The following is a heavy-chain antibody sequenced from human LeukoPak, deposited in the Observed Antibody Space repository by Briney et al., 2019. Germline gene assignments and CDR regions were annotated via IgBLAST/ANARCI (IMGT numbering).Heavy chain of an antibody. J-gene: IGHJ4*02. D-gene: IGHD3-10*01. V-gene: IGHV1-2*02. CDR2: INPNSGGT. CDR3: ARRKYYYGAGSPLGY. Sequence: ASVKVSCKASVDTLTAEYMYGVRQAPGQGLEWMGWINPNSGGTNYAQKFQGRVTMTRDTSISTAYMELSRLRSDDTAVYYCARRKYYYGAGSPLGYWGQGTLVTVSS. CDR1: VDTLTAEY.